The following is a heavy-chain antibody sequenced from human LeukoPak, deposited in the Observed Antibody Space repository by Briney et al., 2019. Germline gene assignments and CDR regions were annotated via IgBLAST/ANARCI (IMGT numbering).Heavy chain of an antibody. CDR3: AKDHDSSSWYYFDY. CDR1: GFTFSSYS. J-gene: IGHJ4*02. Sequence: GGSLRLSCAASGFTFSSYSMNWVRQAPGKGLEWVSSISSSSSYIYYADSVKGRFTISRDNSKNTLYLQMNSLRAEDTAVYYCAKDHDSSSWYYFDYWGQGTLVTVSS. V-gene: IGHV3-21*04. D-gene: IGHD6-13*01. CDR2: ISSSSSYI.